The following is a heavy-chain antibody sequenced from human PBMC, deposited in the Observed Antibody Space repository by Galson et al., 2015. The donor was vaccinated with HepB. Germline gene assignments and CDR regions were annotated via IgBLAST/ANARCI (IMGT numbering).Heavy chain of an antibody. D-gene: IGHD3-10*01. CDR1: GFTFSSYA. CDR2: ISGSGGST. CDR3: ANERRGSGSRSRVDWFDP. J-gene: IGHJ5*02. V-gene: IGHV3-23*01. Sequence: SLRLSCAASGFTFSSYAMSWVRQAPGKGLEWVSAISGSGGSTYYADSVKGRFTISRDNSKNTLYLQMNSLRAEDTAVYYCANERRGSGSRSRVDWFDPWGQGTLVTVSS.